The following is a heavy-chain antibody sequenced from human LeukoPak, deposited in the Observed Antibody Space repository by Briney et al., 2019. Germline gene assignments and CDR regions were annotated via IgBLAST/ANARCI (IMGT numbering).Heavy chain of an antibody. D-gene: IGHD3-10*01. J-gene: IGHJ3*02. CDR2: IYYSGNT. V-gene: IGHV4-30-4*01. CDR1: SGSINSGDYY. CDR3: ARARRYYGSSSGAFDI. Sequence: SETLSLTCTVSSGSINSGDYYWSWIRQPPGKGLRWVGYIYYSGNTYYKPSLKSRVTISIDTSKSQFSLKLTSVTAADTAVYYCARARRYYGSSSGAFDIWGHGTMVTVSS.